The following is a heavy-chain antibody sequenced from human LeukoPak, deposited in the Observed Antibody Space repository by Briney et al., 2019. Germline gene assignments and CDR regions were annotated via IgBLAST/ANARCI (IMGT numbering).Heavy chain of an antibody. V-gene: IGHV3-30*03. Sequence: SCKASGYTFTGYYMHWVRQAPGKGLEWVAVISYDGSNKYYADSVKGRFTISRDNSKNTLYLQMNSLRAEDTAVYAKDSYSYDVGYFDYWGQGTLVTVSS. CDR1: GYTFTGYY. D-gene: IGHD5-18*01. J-gene: IGHJ4*02. CDR3: DSYSYDVGYFDY. CDR2: ISYDGSNK.